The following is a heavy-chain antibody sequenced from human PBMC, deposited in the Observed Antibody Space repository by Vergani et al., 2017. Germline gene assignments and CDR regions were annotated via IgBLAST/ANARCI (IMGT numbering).Heavy chain of an antibody. D-gene: IGHD4-11*01. CDR2: ISSSSSYI. J-gene: IGHJ4*02. CDR3: ARDVGETTFDY. Sequence: EVQLVESGGGLVKPGGSLRLSCAASGFTFSSYSMNWVRQAPGKGLEWVSSISSSSSYIYYADSVKGRFNISRDNAKNSLYLQMNSLRAEDTAVYYCARDVGETTFDYWGQGTLVTVSS. V-gene: IGHV3-21*01. CDR1: GFTFSSYS.